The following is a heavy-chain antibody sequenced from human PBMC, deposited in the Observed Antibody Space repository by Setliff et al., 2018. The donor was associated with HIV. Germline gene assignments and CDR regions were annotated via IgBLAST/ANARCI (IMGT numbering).Heavy chain of an antibody. CDR3: ARGGITAYYFDH. CDR2: TYYRSKWYT. Sequence: PSQTLSLTCVISGDSVSSDSAAWNWIRQSPSRGLEWLARTYYRSKWYTDYAVSVKSRITINPDTSRNQSSLQLSSVIPDDSAVYFCARGGITAYYFDHWAQGTLVTVS. D-gene: IGHD5-18*01. J-gene: IGHJ4*02. V-gene: IGHV6-1*01. CDR1: GDSVSSDSAA.